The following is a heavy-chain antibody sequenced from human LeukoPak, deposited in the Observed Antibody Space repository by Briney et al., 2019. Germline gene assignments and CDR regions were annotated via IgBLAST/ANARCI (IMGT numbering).Heavy chain of an antibody. V-gene: IGHV3-7*01. CDR3: ARENYYDSSALDY. CDR1: GFTFSSYW. D-gene: IGHD3-22*01. Sequence: GGSLRLSCAASGFTFSSYWMSWVRQAPGKGLEWVANINQDGSEKYYVDSVKGRFTISRDNAKNSLYLQMNSLRAEDTAVYYCARENYYDSSALDYWGQGTLVTVSS. J-gene: IGHJ4*02. CDR2: INQDGSEK.